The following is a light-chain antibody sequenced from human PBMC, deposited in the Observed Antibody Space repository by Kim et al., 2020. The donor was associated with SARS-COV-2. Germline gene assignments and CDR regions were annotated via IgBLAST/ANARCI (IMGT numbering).Light chain of an antibody. J-gene: IGLJ2*01. V-gene: IGLV2-14*03. CDR2: DVS. Sequence: GQSITISCTGTSSDVGGYNYVSWYQQHPGKAPKLMIYDVSNRPSGVSIRFSGSKSGNTASLTISGLQAEDEADYFCSSYTSSNTLVFGGGTKLTVL. CDR3: SSYTSSNTLV. CDR1: SSDVGGYNY.